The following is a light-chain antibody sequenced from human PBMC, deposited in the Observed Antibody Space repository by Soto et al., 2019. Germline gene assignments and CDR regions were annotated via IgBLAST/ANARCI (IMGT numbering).Light chain of an antibody. V-gene: IGKV3D-15*01. J-gene: IGKJ3*01. CDR3: QQYNIWPYT. CDR2: GAS. CDR1: QSVSTK. Sequence: MVMTQSPATLSVSPGERATLSCRASQSVSTKLAWYQQKPGQAPRLLIYGASTRATGIPARFSGSGSGTDFTLTISSLQSEDFAVYYCQQYNIWPYTFGPGTRVDIK.